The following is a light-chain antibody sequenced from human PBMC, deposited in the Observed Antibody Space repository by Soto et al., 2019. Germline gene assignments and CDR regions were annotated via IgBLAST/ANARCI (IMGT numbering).Light chain of an antibody. V-gene: IGKV3-15*01. CDR2: SAS. Sequence: DIVMTQSPATLSVPPGETVILSCMASQSLRSNLAWYQQKPGQAPRLLIYSASIRAAATPARFSGSGAGTNFSLTISSLQSEDFAVYYCQQDDNWPQAFGQGTKVDIK. CDR1: QSLRSN. J-gene: IGKJ1*01. CDR3: QQDDNWPQA.